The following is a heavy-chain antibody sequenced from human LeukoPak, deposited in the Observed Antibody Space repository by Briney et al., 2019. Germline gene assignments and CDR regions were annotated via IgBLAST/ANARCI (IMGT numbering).Heavy chain of an antibody. V-gene: IGHV4-34*01. CDR1: GGSLSGYY. D-gene: IGHD2-15*01. CDR2: INHSGST. J-gene: IGHJ6*02. CDR3: ARVPYCSGGSCNYYYYYGMDL. Sequence: SETLSLTCAVYGGSLSGYYWSWIRQPPGKGLEWIGEINHSGSTNHNPSLKSRVTISVDTSKNQFSLKLSSVTAADTAVYYCARVPYCSGGSCNYYYYYGMDLWGQGTTVTVSS.